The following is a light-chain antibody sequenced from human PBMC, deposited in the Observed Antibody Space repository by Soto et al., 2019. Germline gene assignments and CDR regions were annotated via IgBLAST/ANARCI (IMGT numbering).Light chain of an antibody. V-gene: IGKV1-39*01. Sequence: DIQMTQSPSSLSASVGDRVVITCRATETISDYLNWYQQKPGKALKLLIYGASNLQSGVPSRFSGSGSGADFTLTISGLQPEDIGFYYCQQSYSLPLTFGPGTKVDVK. CDR3: QQSYSLPLT. J-gene: IGKJ3*01. CDR1: ETISDY. CDR2: GAS.